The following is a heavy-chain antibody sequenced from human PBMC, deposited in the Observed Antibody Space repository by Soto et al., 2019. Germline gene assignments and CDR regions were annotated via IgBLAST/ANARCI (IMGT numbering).Heavy chain of an antibody. Sequence: TSETLSLTCTVSGGSISSYYWSWIRQPPGKGLEWIGYIYYSGSTNYNPSLKSRVTISVDTSKNQFSLKLSSVTAADTAVYYCARVPYCGGDCYEDYWGQGTLVTVSS. CDR2: IYYSGST. J-gene: IGHJ4*02. CDR3: ARVPYCGGDCYEDY. CDR1: GGSISSYY. D-gene: IGHD2-21*02. V-gene: IGHV4-59*01.